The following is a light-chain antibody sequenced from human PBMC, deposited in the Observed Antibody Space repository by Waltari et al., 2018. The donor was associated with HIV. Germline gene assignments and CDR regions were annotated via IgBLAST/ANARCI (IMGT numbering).Light chain of an antibody. J-gene: IGLJ2*01. CDR1: SLRSYY. CDR3: NSRDSSVNPLQVI. CDR2: ARN. V-gene: IGLV3-19*01. Sequence: SSELTQDPSVSVALGQTVKITCQGESLRSYYASWYQQKPGQAPVLVIYARNNRPSGIPDRFSGSSSGDTASLTITGAQAEDEAAYYCNSRDSSVNPLQVIFGGGTKVTVL.